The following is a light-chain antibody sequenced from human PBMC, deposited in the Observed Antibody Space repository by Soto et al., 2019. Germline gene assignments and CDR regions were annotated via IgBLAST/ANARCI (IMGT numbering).Light chain of an antibody. Sequence: QSVLTQPPSASGTPGQRVTISCSGSTSNIGSNTVNWYQQLPGTAPKLLIYSNNQRPSGVPDRFSGSKSGTSASLAISGLQSEDEADYYCISYTSFSTLRFGGGTKVTVL. CDR2: SNN. J-gene: IGLJ2*01. V-gene: IGLV1-44*01. CDR3: ISYTSFSTLR. CDR1: TSNIGSNT.